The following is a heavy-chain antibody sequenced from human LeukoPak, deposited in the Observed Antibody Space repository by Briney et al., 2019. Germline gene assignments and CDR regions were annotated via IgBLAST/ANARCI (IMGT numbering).Heavy chain of an antibody. J-gene: IGHJ4*02. D-gene: IGHD5-12*01. V-gene: IGHV1-69*13. Sequence: SVKVSCKASGGTFSSYAISWARQAPGQGLEWMGGIIPIFGTANYAQKFQGRVTITADESTSTAYMELSSLRSEDTAVYYCAISVDVDIVATIGSFDYWGQGTLVTVSS. CDR1: GGTFSSYA. CDR3: AISVDVDIVATIGSFDY. CDR2: IIPIFGTA.